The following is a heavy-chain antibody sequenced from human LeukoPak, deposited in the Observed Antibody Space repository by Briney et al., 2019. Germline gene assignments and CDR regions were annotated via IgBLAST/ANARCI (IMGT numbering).Heavy chain of an antibody. CDR2: INPNSGGT. V-gene: IGHV1-2*02. J-gene: IGHJ5*02. CDR3: ARWGSYDFWSGYYGWFDP. CDR1: GYTFTGYY. Sequence: ASVKVSCKASGYTFTGYYMHWVRQAPGQGLEWMGWINPNSGGTNYAQKFQGRVTMTRDTSISTAYMELSRLRSDDTAVYYCARWGSYDFWSGYYGWFDPWGQGTLVTVSS. D-gene: IGHD3-3*01.